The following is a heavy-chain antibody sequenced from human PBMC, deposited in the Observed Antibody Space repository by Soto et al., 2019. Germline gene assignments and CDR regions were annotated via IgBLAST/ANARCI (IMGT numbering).Heavy chain of an antibody. CDR2: INIYGGGT. D-gene: IGHD3-22*01. J-gene: IGHJ4*02. V-gene: IGHV1-18*01. Sequence: QVHLEQSGPEVKKPGASVKVSCKASGYTFTSYGISWVRLAPGQGLEWMGWINIYGGGTNYAQKYQDRVTMTRDTSTNTVYLEMRSLTSDDKAIYYCARALYYYDNSGLAFWGQGTLVTVSS. CDR1: GYTFTSYG. CDR3: ARALYYYDNSGLAF.